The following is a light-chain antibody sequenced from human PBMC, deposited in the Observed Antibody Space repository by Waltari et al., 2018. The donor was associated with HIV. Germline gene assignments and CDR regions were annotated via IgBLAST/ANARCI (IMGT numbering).Light chain of an antibody. J-gene: IGLJ3*02. CDR1: SSNLRSRT. CDR3: STWDDSLNGRV. V-gene: IGLV1-44*01. CDR2: SDN. Sequence: QSVLTQPPSASGPPGQWVTISCSGTSSNLRSRTVKWYQQLPGTAPKLLIYSDNQRPSGVPDRLSGSKSGTSASLAISGLQSEDEADYYCSTWDDSLNGRVFGGGTKLTVL.